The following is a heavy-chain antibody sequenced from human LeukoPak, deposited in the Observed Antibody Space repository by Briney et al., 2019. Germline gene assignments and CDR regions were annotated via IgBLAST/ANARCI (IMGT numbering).Heavy chain of an antibody. Sequence: PGGSLRLSCSASGFTFSSYAMHWVRQAPGKGLEFVSGISSNGGSTYYTDPVKGRLTISRDNSKNTVYLQMSSLRPEDTAVYFCVKRLNNYRDYWGQGTLVTVSS. CDR1: GFTFSSYA. CDR2: ISSNGGST. V-gene: IGHV3-64D*06. J-gene: IGHJ4*02. D-gene: IGHD4/OR15-4a*01. CDR3: VKRLNNYRDY.